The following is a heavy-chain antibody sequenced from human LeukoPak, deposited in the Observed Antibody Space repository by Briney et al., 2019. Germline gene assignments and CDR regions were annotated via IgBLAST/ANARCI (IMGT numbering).Heavy chain of an antibody. CDR3: ARGVVPAAFDY. J-gene: IGHJ4*02. Sequence: PGGSLRLSCAASGSTFSSYSMNWVRQAPGKGLEWVSSISSSSDHIAYADSVKGRFTISRDNAKNALYLQVNSLRAEGTAVYYCARGVVPAAFDYWGQGTLVTVSS. CDR1: GSTFSSYS. V-gene: IGHV3-21*01. D-gene: IGHD2-2*01. CDR2: ISSSSDHI.